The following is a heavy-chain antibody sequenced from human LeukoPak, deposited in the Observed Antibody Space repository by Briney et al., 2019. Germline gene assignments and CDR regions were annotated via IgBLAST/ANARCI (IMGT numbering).Heavy chain of an antibody. CDR2: INSDGSST. J-gene: IGHJ4*02. Sequence: GGSLRLSCAASGFTFSSYWMHWVRQAPGKGLVWVSRINSDGSSTSYADPVKGRFTISRDNAKNTLYLQMNSLRAEDTAVYYCARRGTYYDFWSGRFNESPPDYWGQGTLVTVSS. CDR1: GFTFSSYW. D-gene: IGHD3-3*01. CDR3: ARRGTYYDFWSGRFNESPPDY. V-gene: IGHV3-74*01.